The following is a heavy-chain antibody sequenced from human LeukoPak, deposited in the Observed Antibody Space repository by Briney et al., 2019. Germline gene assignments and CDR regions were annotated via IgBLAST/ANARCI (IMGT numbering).Heavy chain of an antibody. Sequence: PSETLSLTCTVSGGSISSYYWSWIRQPAWKGLEWIGRIYTSGSTNYNPSLKSRVTMSVDTSKNQFSLKLSSVTAADTAVYYCARGLFTIFGVVNPDYFDYWGQGTLVTVSS. D-gene: IGHD3-3*01. CDR3: ARGLFTIFGVVNPDYFDY. CDR1: GGSISSYY. V-gene: IGHV4-4*07. CDR2: IYTSGST. J-gene: IGHJ4*02.